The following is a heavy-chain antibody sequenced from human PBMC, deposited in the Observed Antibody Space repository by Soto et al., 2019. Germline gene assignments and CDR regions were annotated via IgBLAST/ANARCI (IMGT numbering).Heavy chain of an antibody. Sequence: EVELVESGGGLVQPGGSLRLSCAASGFTFSRYDMHWVRQPTGKGLEWVSGIGSAGDTYYPGSVKGRFTISREDAKNSLYLQMNSLRAEDTAVYYCVREKDSSGWYSCDSWGRGTLVTVSS. D-gene: IGHD6-19*01. J-gene: IGHJ4*02. V-gene: IGHV3-13*01. CDR2: IGSAGDT. CDR3: VREKDSSGWYSCDS. CDR1: GFTFSRYD.